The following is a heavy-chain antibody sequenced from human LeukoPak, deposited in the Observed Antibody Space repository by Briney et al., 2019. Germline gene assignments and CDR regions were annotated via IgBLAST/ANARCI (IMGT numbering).Heavy chain of an antibody. CDR1: GFTFSSYA. D-gene: IGHD3-10*01. J-gene: IGHJ6*02. Sequence: PGGSLRLSCAASGFTFSSYAMSWVRQAPGKGLEWVSSISGSGGSTYYADSVKGRFIISRDNSKNTLYLQMNSLRAEDTAVYYCAKRYYYGSGSYIVDYYGMDVWGQGTTVTVSS. V-gene: IGHV3-23*01. CDR3: AKRYYYGSGSYIVDYYGMDV. CDR2: ISGSGGST.